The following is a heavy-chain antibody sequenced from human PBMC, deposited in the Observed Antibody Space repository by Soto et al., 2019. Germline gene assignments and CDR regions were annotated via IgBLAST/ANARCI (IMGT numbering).Heavy chain of an antibody. V-gene: IGHV5-51*01. J-gene: IGHJ4*02. Sequence: XESLKISCQASGYSFISSWIGWVRQMPGKGLEWMGIIYPGDSDTRYSPSFQGQVTISADKSTSTAYLQWSSLKASDTATYYCVRMMAASGTAFDYWGQGALVTVSS. CDR1: GYSFISSW. D-gene: IGHD6-13*01. CDR3: VRMMAASGTAFDY. CDR2: IYPGDSDT.